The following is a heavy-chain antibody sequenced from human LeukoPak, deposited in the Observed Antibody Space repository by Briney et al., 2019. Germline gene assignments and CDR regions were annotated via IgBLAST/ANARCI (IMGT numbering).Heavy chain of an antibody. V-gene: IGHV3-9*01. Sequence: PGGSPRLSCAASGFTYDDYAMFWVRQAPGKGLEWVSGVSWDSYNIGYAASVKGRFTISRDNAKNSLYLQMNSLRPEDTASYYCARGNRDSSGFYFYYGMDVWGQGTTVTVSS. D-gene: IGHD3-22*01. CDR2: VSWDSYNI. J-gene: IGHJ6*02. CDR1: GFTYDDYA. CDR3: ARGNRDSSGFYFYYGMDV.